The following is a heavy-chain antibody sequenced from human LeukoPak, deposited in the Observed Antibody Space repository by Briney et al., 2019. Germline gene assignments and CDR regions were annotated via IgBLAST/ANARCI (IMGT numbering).Heavy chain of an antibody. Sequence: ASVKVSCKASGYTFTSYGISWVRQAPGQGLEWMGGIIPIFGTANYAQKFQGRVTITADKSTSTAYMELSSLRSEDTAVYYCARADTAMVTAHYYYYYMDVWGKGTTVTVSS. CDR3: ARADTAMVTAHYYYYYMDV. D-gene: IGHD5-18*01. V-gene: IGHV1-69*06. CDR1: GYTFTSYG. J-gene: IGHJ6*03. CDR2: IIPIFGTA.